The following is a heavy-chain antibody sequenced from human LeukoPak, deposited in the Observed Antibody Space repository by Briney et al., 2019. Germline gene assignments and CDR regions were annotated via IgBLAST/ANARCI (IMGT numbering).Heavy chain of an antibody. CDR3: ARQSSPFYFVDY. J-gene: IGHJ4*02. V-gene: IGHV4-39*07. CDR1: GGSISINSYY. D-gene: IGHD2/OR15-2a*01. CDR2: LYFRGNT. Sequence: SETLSLTCSVSGGSISINSYYWDWIRQSQGKGLEWLGSLYFRGNTYYNPSLKSRVSISVDTSKNQFSLRLNSVTAADTAVYFCARQSSPFYFVDYWGQGIPVTVSS.